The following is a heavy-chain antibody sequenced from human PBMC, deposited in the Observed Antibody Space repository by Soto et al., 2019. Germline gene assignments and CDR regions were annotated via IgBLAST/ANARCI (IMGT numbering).Heavy chain of an antibody. J-gene: IGHJ4*02. CDR1: GGTFSTFG. CDR3: ARTAPMDAGDKYYYDF. Sequence: GASVKVSCKTSGGTFSTFGISWVRQAPGQGLEWMGGIIPFFGTAEYSQKFEDRITITADEPTNTVYMDLRSLTSEDTAIYYCARTAPMDAGDKYYYDFWGQGALVTVSS. CDR2: IIPFFGTA. D-gene: IGHD3-16*01. V-gene: IGHV1-69*13.